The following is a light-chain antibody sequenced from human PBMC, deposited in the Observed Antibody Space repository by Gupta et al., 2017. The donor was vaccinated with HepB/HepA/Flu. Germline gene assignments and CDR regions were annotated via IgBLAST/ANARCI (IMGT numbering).Light chain of an antibody. V-gene: IGKV3-20*01. CDR1: QSVSSSY. CDR2: GAS. CDR3: TQHGNTPRT. J-gene: IGKJ4*01. Sequence: EIVLTQSPGTLSLSPGERATLSCRASQSVSSSYLAWYQQKPGQAPRLLIYGASSRATSIPDRFSGSGSGTDFTLKIIRMEAEDVAVYYCTQHGNTPRTFGEGTKLEIK.